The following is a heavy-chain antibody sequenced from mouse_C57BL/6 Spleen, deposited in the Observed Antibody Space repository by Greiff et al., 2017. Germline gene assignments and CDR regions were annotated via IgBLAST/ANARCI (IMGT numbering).Heavy chain of an antibody. Sequence: EVQLQQSGPELVKPGASVKMSCKASGYTFTDYNMHWVKQSHGKSLEWIGYINPNNGGTSYNQKFKGKATLTVNKSSSTAYMELRSLTSEDSAVYYCATGDYDGAGFAYWGQGTLVTVAA. CDR3: ATGDYDGAGFAY. CDR2: INPNNGGT. D-gene: IGHD2-4*01. V-gene: IGHV1-22*01. J-gene: IGHJ3*01. CDR1: GYTFTDYN.